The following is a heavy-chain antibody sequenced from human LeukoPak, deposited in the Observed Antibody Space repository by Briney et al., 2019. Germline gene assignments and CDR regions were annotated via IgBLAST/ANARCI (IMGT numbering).Heavy chain of an antibody. CDR3: AKGYYGSGSYGWFDY. CDR2: ISGSGGTS. D-gene: IGHD3-10*01. V-gene: IGHV3-23*01. J-gene: IGHJ4*02. Sequence: PGGSLRLSCAASGFTFNRYGMSWVRQAPGEGLEWVSAISGSGGTSYYADSVKGRFTISRDNSKNTLFLHMNSLRAEDTAVYSCAKGYYGSGSYGWFDYWGQGTLVTVSS. CDR1: GFTFNRYG.